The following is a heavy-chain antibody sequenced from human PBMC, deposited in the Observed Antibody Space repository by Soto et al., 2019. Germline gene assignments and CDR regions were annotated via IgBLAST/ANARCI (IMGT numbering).Heavy chain of an antibody. CDR1: GYTFTSYA. J-gene: IGHJ4*02. V-gene: IGHV1-3*01. Sequence: ASVKVSCKASGYTFTSYAMHWVRQAPGQRLEWMGWINAGNGNTKYSQKLQGRVTMTTDTSTSTAYMELRSLRSDDTAVYYCARGPQKFDYWGQGTLVTVSS. CDR2: INAGNGNT. CDR3: ARGPQKFDY.